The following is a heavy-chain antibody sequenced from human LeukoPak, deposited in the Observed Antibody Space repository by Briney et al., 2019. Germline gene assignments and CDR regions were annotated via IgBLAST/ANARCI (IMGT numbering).Heavy chain of an antibody. CDR3: ARGEYGYRL. CDR2: ISSSSYT. D-gene: IGHD5-18*01. V-gene: IGHV3-11*06. Sequence: GGSLRLYCAAPGFTFSDYYMSWIRQAPGKGLEWVSCISSSSYTKYSDSVKGRFTISRDNAKNSLYLQMNSLRAEDTAVYYCARGEYGYRLWGQGTPVTVSS. J-gene: IGHJ4*02. CDR1: GFTFSDYY.